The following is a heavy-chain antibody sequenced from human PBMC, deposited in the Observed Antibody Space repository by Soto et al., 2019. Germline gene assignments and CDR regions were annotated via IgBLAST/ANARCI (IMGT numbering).Heavy chain of an antibody. CDR1: GFTLSDHY. CDR2: IRNEPKSYIT. CDR3: ADLTWTGSYFP. V-gene: IGHV3-72*01. J-gene: IGHJ5*02. Sequence: EVQLVESGGDLVQPGGSLRLSCVASGFTLSDHYMDRVRQAPGKGLEWVGRIRNEPKSYITDYAESVKGRFTISRDDSKNSLFLQMNSLTTEDTAIYYCADLTWTGSYFPWGQGTLVTVSS. D-gene: IGHD3-9*01.